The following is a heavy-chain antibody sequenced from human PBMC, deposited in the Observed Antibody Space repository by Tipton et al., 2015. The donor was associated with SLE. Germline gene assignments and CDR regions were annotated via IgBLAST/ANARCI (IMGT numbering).Heavy chain of an antibody. V-gene: IGHV4-59*01. Sequence: TLSLTCTVSRGSITSYYWSWIRQSPGKGLEWIGYIYYSGSTNYNPSFLSRVAMSVDTAGNQFSLNLTSVTAADTALYYCARGGYCTHTNCYPFDHWGQGIRVTVSS. D-gene: IGHD2-2*01. J-gene: IGHJ4*02. CDR1: RGSITSYY. CDR2: IYYSGST. CDR3: ARGGYCTHTNCYPFDH.